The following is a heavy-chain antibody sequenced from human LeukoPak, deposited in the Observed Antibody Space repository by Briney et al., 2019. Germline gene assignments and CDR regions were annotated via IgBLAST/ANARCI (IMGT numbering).Heavy chain of an antibody. D-gene: IGHD2-2*03. Sequence: GGSLRLSCAASGFTFSSYWMSWVRQAPGKGLEWVANIKQDGSEKYYVDSVKGRFTISRDNDKNSMYLQMNSLRADDTAVYYCARDWVDIVVVPAAIPFDPWGQGTLVTVSS. CDR1: GFTFSSYW. V-gene: IGHV3-7*01. CDR2: IKQDGSEK. CDR3: ARDWVDIVVVPAAIPFDP. J-gene: IGHJ5*02.